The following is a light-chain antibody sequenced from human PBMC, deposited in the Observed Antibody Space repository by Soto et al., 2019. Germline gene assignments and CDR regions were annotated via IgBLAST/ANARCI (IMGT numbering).Light chain of an antibody. CDR3: SSYTRGNTYV. CDR2: AVA. J-gene: IGLJ1*01. CDR1: THDVGGHDL. V-gene: IGLV2-14*01. Sequence: QSVLPQPPSAYVAPGQSLTISCTGTTHDVGGHDLVASYQEHPGKGPRLMIYAVANRPSGISNRLSGSKSXNXXSLTXSGLQAEDEADYYCSSYTRGNTYVFGTGTTVTVL.